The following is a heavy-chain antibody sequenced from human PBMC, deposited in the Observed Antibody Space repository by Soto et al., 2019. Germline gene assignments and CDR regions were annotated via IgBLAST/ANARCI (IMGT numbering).Heavy chain of an antibody. V-gene: IGHV4-59*01. CDR2: IYYSGST. Sequence: SETLSLTCTVSGGSISSYYWSWIRQPPGKGLEWIGYIYYSGSTNYNPSLKSRVTISVDTSKNQFSLKLSSVTAADTAVYYCARFSTTDFAFDIWGQGTMVTVSS. CDR1: GGSISSYY. J-gene: IGHJ3*02. D-gene: IGHD3-3*01. CDR3: ARFSTTDFAFDI.